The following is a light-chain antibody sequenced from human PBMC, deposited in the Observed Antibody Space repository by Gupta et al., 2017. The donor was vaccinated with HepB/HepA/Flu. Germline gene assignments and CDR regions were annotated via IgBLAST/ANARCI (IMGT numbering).Light chain of an antibody. CDR3: MMWRGSAWV. V-gene: IGLV5-45*02. CDR2: YKSYSDK. CDR1: SVLNVGTFR. Sequence: QAVLTQPSSLSASPEASASPTCTLRSVLNVGTFRIYWYQQKQGRPPQYLLRYKSYSDKEQGSGVPSRFSGSKDVSANAVILLISGRQAEDDADYYCMMWRGSAWVFGGGTKLTVL. J-gene: IGLJ3*02.